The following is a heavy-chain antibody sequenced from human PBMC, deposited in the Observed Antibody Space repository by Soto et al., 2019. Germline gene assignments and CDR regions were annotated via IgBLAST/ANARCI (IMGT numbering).Heavy chain of an antibody. D-gene: IGHD1-26*01. J-gene: IGHJ4*02. CDR1: GFTISSTNTYH. CDR2: IHYLRNV. CDR3: ARVYTGSYLMYY. Sequence: PSETLSLTCSFSGFTISSTNTYHWGWIRQSPGKGLEWIANIHYLRNVFYNPSLKSRVTLSVDTSRNQFSLNLSSVTAADTAIYYCARVYTGSYLMYYWGPGTLVTVSS. V-gene: IGHV4-39*01.